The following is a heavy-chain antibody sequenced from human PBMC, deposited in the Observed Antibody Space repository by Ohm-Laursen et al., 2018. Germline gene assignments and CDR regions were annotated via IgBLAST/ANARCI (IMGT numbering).Heavy chain of an antibody. CDR2: IYYSGST. D-gene: IGHD5-18*01. Sequence: SQTLSLTCTVSGGSISSYYWIWIRQPPGKGLEWIGYIYYSGSTNYNPSLKSRVTISVDTSKNQFSLKLSSVTAADTAVYYCARGRGYSYDYFTYWGQGTLVTVSS. CDR3: ARGRGYSYDYFTY. CDR1: GGSISSYY. V-gene: IGHV4-59*01. J-gene: IGHJ4*02.